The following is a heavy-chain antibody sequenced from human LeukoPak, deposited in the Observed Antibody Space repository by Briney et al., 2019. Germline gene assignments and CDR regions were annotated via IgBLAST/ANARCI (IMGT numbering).Heavy chain of an antibody. CDR1: GFTFSTYA. Sequence: GGSLRLSCAASGFTFSTYAMHWVRQAPGKGLEWVAVISYDESNKYYADSVKGRFTISRDNSKNTLYLQMNSLRAEDTAVYYCARDPSPPPYNYVMDVWGQGTTVTVSS. D-gene: IGHD1-14*01. J-gene: IGHJ6*02. CDR2: ISYDESNK. CDR3: ARDPSPPPYNYVMDV. V-gene: IGHV3-30-3*01.